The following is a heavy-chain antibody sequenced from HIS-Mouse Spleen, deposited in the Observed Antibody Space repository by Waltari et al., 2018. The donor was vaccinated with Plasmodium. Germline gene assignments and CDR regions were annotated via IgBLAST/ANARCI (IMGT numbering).Heavy chain of an antibody. J-gene: IGHJ2*01. D-gene: IGHD6-13*01. Sequence: EVQLVESGGGLVQPGGSLRLSCAASGFTFSSYWMSWVRQAPGKGLEWVANIKQGGSEKYDVDAVKGRFTISRDNAKNSLYLQMNSLRAEDTAVYYCASSWYWYFDLWGRGTLVTVSS. V-gene: IGHV3-7*01. CDR3: ASSWYWYFDL. CDR1: GFTFSSYW. CDR2: IKQGGSEK.